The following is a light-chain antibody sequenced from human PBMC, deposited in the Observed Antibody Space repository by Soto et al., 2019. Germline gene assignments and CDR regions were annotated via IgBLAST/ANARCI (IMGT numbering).Light chain of an antibody. V-gene: IGKV1-39*01. CDR2: GTS. Sequence: EIQMTQSPSSLSASVGDRVTLTCRASHTIATYLNWYQQKAGRVPEVLIYGTSTLQPGVPSRFTGSGYGTDFTLTINTVQPADFATYYCQQCYYYPHTFGQETKLQVK. CDR1: HTIATY. CDR3: QQCYYYPHT. J-gene: IGKJ2*01.